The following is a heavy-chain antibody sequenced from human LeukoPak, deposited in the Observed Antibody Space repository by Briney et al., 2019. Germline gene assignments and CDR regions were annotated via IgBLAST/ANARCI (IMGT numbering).Heavy chain of an antibody. CDR1: GYSLTAYD. J-gene: IGHJ3*01. CDR3: ARGGGWAEIGLDV. D-gene: IGHD6-19*01. CDR2: MRPTSGYT. Sequence: ASVKVSCKASGYSLTAYDLNWVRQAPGQGLEWTGWMRPTSGYTGYAQKFQGRITTSSDMSINTAYMELNGLTSEDTAVYYCARGGGWAEIGLDVWGQGTTVTVSP. V-gene: IGHV1-8*01.